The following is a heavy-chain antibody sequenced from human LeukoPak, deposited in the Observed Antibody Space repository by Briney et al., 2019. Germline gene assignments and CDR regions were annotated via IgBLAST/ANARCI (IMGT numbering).Heavy chain of an antibody. CDR2: ISSSGRNI. V-gene: IGHV3-11*01. CDR3: VRDSARGSAGERAPDD. Sequence: GGSQRLSCAASGFTFSDYYMSWVRQDPGKGLEWVSYISSSGRNIYYADSVKGRFTLSRDHAKNSLYLQMNSLRGEETAVYYGVRDSARGSAGERAPDDWGRETLVTVAS. D-gene: IGHD4-17*01. J-gene: IGHJ4*02. CDR1: GFTFSDYY.